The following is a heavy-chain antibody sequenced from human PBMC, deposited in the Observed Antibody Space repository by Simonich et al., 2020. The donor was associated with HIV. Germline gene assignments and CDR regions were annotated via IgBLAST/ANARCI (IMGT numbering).Heavy chain of an antibody. CDR2: ISYDGSNK. Sequence: QVQLVESGGGVVQPGRSLRLSCAASGFTFSSYAMHWVRQAPRKGLEWVAVISYDGSNKYYADSVKGRFTIFRDNSKNTLYRQMNSLRAEDTAVYYCASGGSISSVWADDYWGQGTLVTVSS. V-gene: IGHV3-30*07. CDR1: GFTFSSYA. J-gene: IGHJ4*02. CDR3: ASGGSISSVWADDY. D-gene: IGHD3-16*01.